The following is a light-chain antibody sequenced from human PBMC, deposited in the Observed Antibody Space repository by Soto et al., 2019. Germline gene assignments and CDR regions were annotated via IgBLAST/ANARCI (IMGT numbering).Light chain of an antibody. V-gene: IGLV1-47*01. J-gene: IGLJ1*01. Sequence: QSVLTQPPSVSGTPGQRVTISCSGGISNIGTNYVHWFQQLPGTAPKVLSNRDNQRPSGVPDRFSGSKSGTSASLAISGLRSADEAEYYCAAWDATVRSYVFGTGTKLTVL. CDR1: ISNIGTNY. CDR3: AAWDATVRSYV. CDR2: RDN.